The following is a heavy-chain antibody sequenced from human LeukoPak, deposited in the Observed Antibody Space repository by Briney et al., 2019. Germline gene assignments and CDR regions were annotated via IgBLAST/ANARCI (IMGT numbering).Heavy chain of an antibody. V-gene: IGHV3-66*01. CDR3: ARDPDGYRQGHHFDY. J-gene: IGHJ4*02. D-gene: IGHD5-18*01. CDR2: IYSGGST. Sequence: GGSLRLSCAASGFTVSSNYMSWVRQAPGKGLEWVSVIYSGGSTYYADSVKGRFTISRDNSKDTLYLQMNSLKAEDTAVYYCARDPDGYRQGHHFDYWGQGTLVTVSS. CDR1: GFTVSSNY.